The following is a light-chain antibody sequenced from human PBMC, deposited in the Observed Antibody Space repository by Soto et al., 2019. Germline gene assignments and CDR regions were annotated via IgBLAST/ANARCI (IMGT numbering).Light chain of an antibody. Sequence: IVLTHSPSTLSLSPGERATLSFMSSQSVSSYLAWYQQKPGQAPRLLIYDASTRATGIPARFSGSGSGTDFTLTISSLEPEDFAVYYCQPRSNWPPNTFGPGTKVDIK. CDR3: QPRSNWPPNT. CDR1: QSVSSY. V-gene: IGKV3-11*01. CDR2: DAS. J-gene: IGKJ3*01.